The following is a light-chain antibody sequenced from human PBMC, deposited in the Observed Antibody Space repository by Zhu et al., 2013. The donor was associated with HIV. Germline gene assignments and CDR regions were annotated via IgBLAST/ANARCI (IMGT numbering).Light chain of an antibody. J-gene: IGLJ1*01. Sequence: QSVLTQPPSVSGAPGQRVTISCTGNNSNIGAGYDVHWYQQLPGTAPKLLIYDNNKRPSGIPDRFSGSKFGTSASLAISGLQSDDEADYYCAAWDDSLSSYVFGTGTKVTVV. V-gene: IGLV1-40*01. CDR1: NSNIGAGYD. CDR3: AAWDDSLSSYV. CDR2: DNN.